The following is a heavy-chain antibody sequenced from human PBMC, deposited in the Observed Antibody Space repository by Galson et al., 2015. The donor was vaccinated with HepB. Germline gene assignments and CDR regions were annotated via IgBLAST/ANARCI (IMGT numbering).Heavy chain of an antibody. J-gene: IGHJ4*02. V-gene: IGHV3-23*01. CDR1: GFIFNNYA. D-gene: IGHD2-21*02. CDR3: AKQSVAYCGDDDCWGKVYFDD. Sequence: SLRLSCAASGFIFNNYAMTWVRQAPGKGLEWVSSISSGGARTLYTLSVRGRFTITRDNSKKTLDLQMNSLTAEDTAVYYCAKQSVAYCGDDDCWGKVYFDDWGQGTLV. CDR2: ISSGGART.